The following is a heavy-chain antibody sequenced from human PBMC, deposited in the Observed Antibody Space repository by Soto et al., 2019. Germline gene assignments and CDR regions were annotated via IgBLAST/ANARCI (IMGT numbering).Heavy chain of an antibody. CDR3: AKDKEAAAAGTVDY. V-gene: IGHV3-9*01. CDR1: GFTFDDYA. CDR2: ISWNSGSI. Sequence: LRLSCAASGFTFDDYAMHWVRQAPGKGLEWVSGISWNSGSIGYADSVKGRFTISRDNAKNSLYLQMNSLRAEDTALYYCAKDKEAAAAGTVDYWGQGTLVTVSS. D-gene: IGHD6-13*01. J-gene: IGHJ4*02.